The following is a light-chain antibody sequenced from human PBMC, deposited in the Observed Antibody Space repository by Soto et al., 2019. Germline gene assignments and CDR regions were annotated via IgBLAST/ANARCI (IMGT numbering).Light chain of an antibody. CDR1: QIISSY. CDR2: GAS. CDR3: QQTYSFPYT. J-gene: IGKJ2*01. V-gene: IGKV1-39*01. Sequence: DIQMTQSPSSLSASVGDRVTITCRASQIISSYLNWYQQKPGKAPKVLISGASSLQSGVPSRFSGSGSGTDFTLTISSLQPEDFATFYCQQTYSFPYTFGQGTKLEIK.